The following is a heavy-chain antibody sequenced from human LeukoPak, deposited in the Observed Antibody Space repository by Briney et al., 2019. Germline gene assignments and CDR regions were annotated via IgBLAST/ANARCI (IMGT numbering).Heavy chain of an antibody. J-gene: IGHJ4*02. Sequence: SETLSLTCAVYGGSFIGYYWSWIRQPPGKGLEWIGEINHSGSTNYNPSLKSRVTISVDTSKNQFSLKLSSVTAADTAVYYCAREEMATTNGGSDYWGQGTLVTVSS. CDR1: GGSFIGYY. CDR3: AREEMATTNGGSDY. CDR2: INHSGST. V-gene: IGHV4-34*01. D-gene: IGHD5-24*01.